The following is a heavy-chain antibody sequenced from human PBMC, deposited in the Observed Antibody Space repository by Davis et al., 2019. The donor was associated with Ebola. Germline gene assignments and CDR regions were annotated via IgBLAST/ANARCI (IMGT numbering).Heavy chain of an antibody. V-gene: IGHV3-33*08. J-gene: IGHJ5*02. Sequence: PGGSLRLSCAASGFTFSSYGMHWVRQAPGKGLEWVAVIWYDGSNKYYADSVKGRFTISRDNSKNTLYLQMNSLRAEDTAVYYCAREHGYSSSTGWFDPWGQGTLVTVSS. CDR2: IWYDGSNK. D-gene: IGHD6-13*01. CDR3: AREHGYSSSTGWFDP. CDR1: GFTFSSYG.